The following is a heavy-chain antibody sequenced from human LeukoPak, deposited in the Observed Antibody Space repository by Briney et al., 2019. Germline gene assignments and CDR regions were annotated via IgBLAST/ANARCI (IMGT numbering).Heavy chain of an antibody. J-gene: IGHJ2*01. CDR1: GYSISSGYY. CDR2: IYHSGST. V-gene: IGHV4-38-2*02. CDR3: ARQVREGFDL. D-gene: IGHD1-1*01. Sequence: PSETLSLTCTVSGYSISSGYYRGWIRQPPGKGLEWIGSIYHSGSTYYNPSLKSRVTISVDTSKNQFSLKLSSVTAADTAVYYCARQVREGFDLWGRGTLVTVSS.